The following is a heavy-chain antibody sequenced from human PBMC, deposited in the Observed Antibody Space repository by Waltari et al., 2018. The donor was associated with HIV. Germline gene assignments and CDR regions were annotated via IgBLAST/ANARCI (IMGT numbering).Heavy chain of an antibody. J-gene: IGHJ4*02. V-gene: IGHV1-46*01. D-gene: IGHD3-10*01. CDR1: GYTF. CDR3: AVRSTAGVIN. Sequence: QVQLVQSGAEVKKPGASVKVSCKASGYTFWARQTPGQGLEWMGIINTNDGTTYYARKFQGRVTMTRDTSTSTVFMELSSLRSEDTALYFCAVRSTAGVINWGQGTLVTVSS. CDR2: INTNDGTT.